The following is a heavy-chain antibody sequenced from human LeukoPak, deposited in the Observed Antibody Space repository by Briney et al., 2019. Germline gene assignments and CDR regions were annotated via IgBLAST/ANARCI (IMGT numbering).Heavy chain of an antibody. CDR2: IYSSGSA. V-gene: IGHV4-59*08. CDR1: GGSISPYY. Sequence: PSETLSLTCSVSGGSISPYYWSWIRQPPGKGLEWIGYIYSSGSANYNPSLKSRFTISVDTSKNHFSLKLSSVTAADTAVYYCARMGGYSGYATHWGQGTLVTVSS. D-gene: IGHD5-12*01. CDR3: ARMGGYSGYATH. J-gene: IGHJ4*02.